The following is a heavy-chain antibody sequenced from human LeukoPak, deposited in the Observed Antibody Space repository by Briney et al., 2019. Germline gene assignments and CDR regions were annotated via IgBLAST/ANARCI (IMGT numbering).Heavy chain of an antibody. V-gene: IGHV4-34*01. CDR2: INHSGST. J-gene: IGHJ4*02. Sequence: PSETLSLTCAVYGGSFSGYYWSWIRQPPGKGLEWIGEINHSGSTNYNPSLKNRVTISVDTSKNQFSLKLSSVTAADTAVYYCARGEDYYGSGSYFGYWGQGTLVTVSS. CDR3: ARGEDYYGSGSYFGY. D-gene: IGHD3-10*01. CDR1: GGSFSGYY.